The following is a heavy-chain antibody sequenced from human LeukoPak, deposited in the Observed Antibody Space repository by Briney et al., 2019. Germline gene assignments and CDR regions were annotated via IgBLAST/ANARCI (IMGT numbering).Heavy chain of an antibody. Sequence: GGSLRLSCAASGFTFSSYWMHWARQAPGKGLVWVSRINSDGSGTSYAGSVKGRFTISRDNAKNTLYLQMNSLRAEDTAVYYCTRAPYSSSLVDYWGQGTLVTVSS. D-gene: IGHD6-13*01. CDR3: TRAPYSSSLVDY. CDR2: INSDGSGT. V-gene: IGHV3-74*01. J-gene: IGHJ4*02. CDR1: GFTFSSYW.